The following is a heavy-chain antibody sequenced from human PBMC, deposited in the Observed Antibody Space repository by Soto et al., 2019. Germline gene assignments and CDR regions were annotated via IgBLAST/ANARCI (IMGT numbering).Heavy chain of an antibody. CDR2: INSDGSST. V-gene: IGHV3-74*01. CDR1: GCTFSNYW. D-gene: IGHD2-15*01. CDR3: VRTSLVVAAATREDY. J-gene: IGHJ4*02. Sequence: GGSLRLSCAASGCTFSNYWMHWVRQAPGKGLVWVSRINSDGSSTSYADSVKGRFTISRDNAKNTLYLQMNSLRAEDTAVYYCVRTSLVVAAATREDYWGQGTLVTGSS.